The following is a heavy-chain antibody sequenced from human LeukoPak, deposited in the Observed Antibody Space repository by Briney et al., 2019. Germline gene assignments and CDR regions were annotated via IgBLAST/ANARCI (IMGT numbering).Heavy chain of an antibody. Sequence: GGSLRLSCAASAFIFKNYAMHWVRQPLGKGLEWVAVISYHGSNQYYIDSVKGRFTISRDNSKDTVYLQMNSLRPDDTAVYYCAKGLRGSSSAGFDPWGQGTLVTVSS. CDR3: AKGLRGSSSAGFDP. V-gene: IGHV3-30*18. CDR1: AFIFKNYA. D-gene: IGHD6-6*01. CDR2: ISYHGSNQ. J-gene: IGHJ5*02.